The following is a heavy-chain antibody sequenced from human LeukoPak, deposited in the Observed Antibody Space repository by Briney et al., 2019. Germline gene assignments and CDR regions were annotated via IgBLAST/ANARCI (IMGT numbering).Heavy chain of an antibody. CDR3: ARGGRNSGYDYDY. J-gene: IGHJ4*02. Sequence: GGSLRLSCAASGFTFSSYSMNWVRQAPGRGLEWDSSIGSSSSYIYYADSVKGRFTISRDNAKNSLYLQMNSLRAEDTAVYYCARGGRNSGYDYDYWGQGTLVTVSS. V-gene: IGHV3-21*01. D-gene: IGHD5-12*01. CDR2: IGSSSSYI. CDR1: GFTFSSYS.